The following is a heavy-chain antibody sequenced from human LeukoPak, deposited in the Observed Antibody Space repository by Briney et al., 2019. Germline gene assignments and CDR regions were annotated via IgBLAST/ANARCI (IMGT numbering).Heavy chain of an antibody. J-gene: IGHJ6*02. CDR3: AKDLRIQLRYYYYYGMDV. V-gene: IGHV3-30*18. D-gene: IGHD5-18*01. CDR2: ISYDGSNK. CDR1: GFTFSSYG. Sequence: PGGSLRLSFAASGFTFSSYGMHWVRQAPGKGLEWVAVISYDGSNKYYADSVKGRFTISRDNSKNTLYLQMNSLRAEDTAVYYCAKDLRIQLRYYYYYGMDVWGQGTTVTVSS.